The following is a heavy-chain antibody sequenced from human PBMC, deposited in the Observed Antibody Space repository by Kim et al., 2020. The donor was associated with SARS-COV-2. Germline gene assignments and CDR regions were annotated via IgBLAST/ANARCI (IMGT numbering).Heavy chain of an antibody. CDR3: AKDITPAGPYYFDY. D-gene: IGHD6-13*01. Sequence: GGSLRLSCAGSGFTFDDYAMHWVRQAPGKGLEWVSLINGDGGGTYYADSVKGRFTISRDNSKNSLSLQMNSLRTEDTALYYCAKDITPAGPYYFDYWGQGTLVTVSS. J-gene: IGHJ4*02. CDR1: GFTFDDYA. CDR2: INGDGGGT. V-gene: IGHV3-43*02.